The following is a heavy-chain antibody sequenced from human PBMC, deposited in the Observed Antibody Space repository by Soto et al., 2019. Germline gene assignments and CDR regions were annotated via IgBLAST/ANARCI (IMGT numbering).Heavy chain of an antibody. V-gene: IGHV3-30-3*01. CDR2: ISSDGGIE. D-gene: IGHD1-1*01. CDR1: GFTFNSHS. J-gene: IGHJ4*02. Sequence: QEQVMESGGGVVQPGGSMRLSHVSSGFTFNSHSMHWFRQAPGKRLEGVAVISSDGGIELYADSVRGRFTISRDNSKNTLYLQMNRLRSEDTAVYYCAREVVTTKWYFENWGQGVLVTVSS. CDR3: AREVVTTKWYFEN.